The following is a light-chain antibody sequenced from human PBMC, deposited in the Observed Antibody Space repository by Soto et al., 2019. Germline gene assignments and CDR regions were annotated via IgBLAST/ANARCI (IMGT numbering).Light chain of an antibody. J-gene: IGLJ2*01. Sequence: QSALTQPASVSGSPGQSITISCTGTSSDVGSYKVVSWYQQHPAKAPKLIIYGDNERPSGIADRFSASKSAKTASLTISGLQAEDAAVYYCSSYAHSSNFVLFGGGTKLTVL. CDR3: SSYAHSSNFVL. CDR2: GDN. CDR1: SSDVGSYKV. V-gene: IGLV2-23*02.